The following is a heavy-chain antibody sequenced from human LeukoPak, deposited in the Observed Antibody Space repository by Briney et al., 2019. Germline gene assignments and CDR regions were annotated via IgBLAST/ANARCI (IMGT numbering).Heavy chain of an antibody. CDR1: GYTFTGYY. CDR3: ARLDDSGHYYAN. Sequence: ASVKVSCKASGYTFTGYYMHWVRQAPGQGLEWMGWINPNSGGTNYAQKFQGRVTMTRDTSISTAYMELSRLRSDDTAVYYCARLDDSGHYYANWGQGTLVTVSS. CDR2: INPNSGGT. J-gene: IGHJ4*02. D-gene: IGHD3-22*01. V-gene: IGHV1-2*02.